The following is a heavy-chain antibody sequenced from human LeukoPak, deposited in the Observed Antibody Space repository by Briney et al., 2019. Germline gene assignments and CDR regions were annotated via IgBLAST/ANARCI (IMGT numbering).Heavy chain of an antibody. CDR2: IYPGDSDT. D-gene: IGHD2-2*01. CDR1: GYSINNYW. Sequence: GESLKISCKGSGYSINNYWIGWVRQMPGKGLEWMGIIYPGDSDTRYSPSFQGQVTNSADKSITTAYLQWSSLKASDTAIYYCARTMGTSTSSTLDYWGQGTLVTVSS. J-gene: IGHJ4*02. V-gene: IGHV5-51*01. CDR3: ARTMGTSTSSTLDY.